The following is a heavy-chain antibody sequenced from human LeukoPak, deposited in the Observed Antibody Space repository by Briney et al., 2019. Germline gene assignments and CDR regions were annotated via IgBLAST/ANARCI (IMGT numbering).Heavy chain of an antibody. D-gene: IGHD3-22*01. CDR2: IYYSGST. CDR1: GGPISSYY. Sequence: SETLSLTCTVSGGPISSYYWNSIRQPPGKGLEWIGYIYYSGSTNYNPSLKSRATISVDTSNNQFSLKLSSVTAADTAVYYCARSVYDSSSFYGYWGQGTLVTVSS. CDR3: ARSVYDSSSFYGY. J-gene: IGHJ4*02. V-gene: IGHV4-59*01.